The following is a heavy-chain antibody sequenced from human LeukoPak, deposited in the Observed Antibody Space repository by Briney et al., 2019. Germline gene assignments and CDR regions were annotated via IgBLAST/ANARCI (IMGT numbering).Heavy chain of an antibody. J-gene: IGHJ6*03. CDR2: ISSSSSYI. CDR1: GFTFSSYA. V-gene: IGHV3-21*01. D-gene: IGHD5-18*01. CDR3: ARDFHVDTAMVSGYMDV. Sequence: GGSLRLSCAASGFTFSSYAMSWVRQAPGKGLEWVSSISSSSSYIYYADSVKGRFTISRDNAKNSLYLQMNSLRAEDTAVYYCARDFHVDTAMVSGYMDVWGKGTTVTVSS.